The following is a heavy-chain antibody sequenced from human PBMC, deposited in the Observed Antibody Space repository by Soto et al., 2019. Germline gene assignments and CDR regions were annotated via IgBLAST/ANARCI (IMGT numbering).Heavy chain of an antibody. CDR1: GGSISSGDYY. J-gene: IGHJ4*02. CDR3: ARADKSSGYDY. V-gene: IGHV4-30-4*01. Sequence: SETLSLTCTVSGGSISSGDYYWSWIRQPPGKGLECIGYIYYSGSTYYSPSLKSRVTISVDTSENQFSLKLSSVTAADTAVYYCARADKSSGYDYSGQATLFIVSS. CDR2: IYYSGST. D-gene: IGHD5-18*01.